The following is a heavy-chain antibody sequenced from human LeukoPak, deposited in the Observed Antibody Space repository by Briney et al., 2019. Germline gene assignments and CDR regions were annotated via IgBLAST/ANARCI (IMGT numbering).Heavy chain of an antibody. CDR2: IYASGST. V-gene: IGHV4-4*07. CDR3: ARDFRISGWTDACDI. CDR1: GGSISSYY. J-gene: IGHJ3*02. D-gene: IGHD6-19*01. Sequence: PSETLSLTXTVSGGSISSYYWNWIRQPAGKGLEGIGRIYASGSTNYNPSLKSRVSMSIEKSKSQFSLKLNSVTAADTAIYYCARDFRISGWTDACDIWGQGTMVTVSS.